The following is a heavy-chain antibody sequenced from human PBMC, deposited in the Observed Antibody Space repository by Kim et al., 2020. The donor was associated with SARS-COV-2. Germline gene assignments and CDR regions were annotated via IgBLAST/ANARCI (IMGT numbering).Heavy chain of an antibody. Sequence: SQTLSLTCAISGDSVSSNSAVWHWIRQSTSRGLEWLGRTYYRSKWSNDYAVSVKSRITINPDTSKNQFSLQLNSVTPEDTAVYYCARERVAAAGRVFDYWGQGTLVTVSS. J-gene: IGHJ4*02. V-gene: IGHV6-1*01. CDR1: GDSVSSNSAV. CDR2: TYYRSKWSN. D-gene: IGHD6-13*01. CDR3: ARERVAAAGRVFDY.